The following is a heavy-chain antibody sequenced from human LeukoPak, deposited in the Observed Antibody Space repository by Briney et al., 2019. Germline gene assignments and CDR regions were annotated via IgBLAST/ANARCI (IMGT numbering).Heavy chain of an antibody. J-gene: IGHJ4*02. CDR2: INPNSGGT. Sequence: ASVKVSCKASGCTFTGYYMHWVRQAPGQGLEWMGWINPNSGGTNYAQKFQGRVTMTRDTSISTAYMELSRLRSDDTAVYYCARAQWLENYFDYWGQGTLVTVSS. V-gene: IGHV1-2*02. D-gene: IGHD6-19*01. CDR3: ARAQWLENYFDY. CDR1: GCTFTGYY.